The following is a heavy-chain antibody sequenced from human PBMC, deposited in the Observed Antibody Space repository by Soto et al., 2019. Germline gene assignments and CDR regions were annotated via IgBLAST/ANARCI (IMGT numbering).Heavy chain of an antibody. Sequence: GGSLRLSCAASGFTFSSYWMSWVRQAPGKGLEWVANIKQDGSEKYYVDSVKGRFTISRDNAKNSLYLQMNSLRAEETDVYYCARSPPTVAIDYWGQGTLVTVSS. D-gene: IGHD4-17*01. CDR2: IKQDGSEK. CDR3: ARSPPTVAIDY. J-gene: IGHJ4*02. V-gene: IGHV3-7*01. CDR1: GFTFSSYW.